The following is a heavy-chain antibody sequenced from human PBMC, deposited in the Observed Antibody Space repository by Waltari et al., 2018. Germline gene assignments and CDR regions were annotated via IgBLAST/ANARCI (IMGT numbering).Heavy chain of an antibody. CDR2: IDQDGSTT. V-gene: IGHV3-7*01. CDR1: GFTLGGSW. D-gene: IGHD3-16*01. CDR3: ARDPFHSSFDY. J-gene: IGHJ4*02. Sequence: EVRLVQSGGGLVQPGGSLRLSCVAYGFTLGGSWMSWVRQSPEKGLEFVANIDQDGSTTNYMGPVKGRFTISRDNAKNSVYLQMNSLRVDDTAVYFCARDPFHSSFDYWGQGALVTVSS.